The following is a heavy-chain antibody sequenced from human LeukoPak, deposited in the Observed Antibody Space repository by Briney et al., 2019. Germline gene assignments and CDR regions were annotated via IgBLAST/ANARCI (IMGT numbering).Heavy chain of an antibody. CDR1: GFTFSSYE. Sequence: GGSLRLSCAASGFTFSSYEMNWVRQAPGKGLEWVSYISSSGSTIYYADSVKGRFTISRDNAKNTLYLQMNSLRAEDTAVYYCARATEGYCTNGVCPDAFDIWGQGTMVTVSS. J-gene: IGHJ3*02. D-gene: IGHD2-8*01. CDR2: ISSSGSTI. CDR3: ARATEGYCTNGVCPDAFDI. V-gene: IGHV3-48*03.